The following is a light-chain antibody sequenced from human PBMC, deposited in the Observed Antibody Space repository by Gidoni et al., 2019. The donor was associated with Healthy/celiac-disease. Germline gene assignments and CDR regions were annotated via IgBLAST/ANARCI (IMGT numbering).Light chain of an antibody. Sequence: EIVMTQSPATLSVSPGERATLSCRASQSVSSNLAWYQQKPGQAPRLLIYGASTRATGIPARCSGSGSGTEFNLTISSLQSEDFAVYYCQQYNNWLLFTFGPGTKVDIK. CDR3: QQYNNWLLFT. J-gene: IGKJ3*01. CDR2: GAS. CDR1: QSVSSN. V-gene: IGKV3-15*01.